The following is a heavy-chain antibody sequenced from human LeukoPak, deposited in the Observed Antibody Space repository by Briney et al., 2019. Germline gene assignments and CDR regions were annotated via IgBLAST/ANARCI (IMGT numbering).Heavy chain of an antibody. CDR3: ARGPYGFAFDY. D-gene: IGHD3-10*01. Sequence: SETLSLTCAVYGGSFSGYYWSWIRQPPGKGLEWIGEINHSGSTNYNPSLKSRVTISVDTSKNQLSLKLSSVTAADTAVYYCARGPYGFAFDYWGQGTLVTVSS. V-gene: IGHV4-34*01. CDR2: INHSGST. CDR1: GGSFSGYY. J-gene: IGHJ4*02.